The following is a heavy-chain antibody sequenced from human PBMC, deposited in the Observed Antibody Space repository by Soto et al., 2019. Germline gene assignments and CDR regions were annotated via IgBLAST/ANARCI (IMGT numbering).Heavy chain of an antibody. Sequence: GASVKVSCKASGYTFTGYYMHWVRQAPGQGLEWMGWINPNSGGTNYAQKFQGWVTMTRDTSISTAYMELSRLRSDDTAVYYCARETDYGDYELRKWGQGTLVTVSS. V-gene: IGHV1-2*04. D-gene: IGHD4-17*01. CDR2: INPNSGGT. J-gene: IGHJ4*02. CDR3: ARETDYGDYELRK. CDR1: GYTFTGYY.